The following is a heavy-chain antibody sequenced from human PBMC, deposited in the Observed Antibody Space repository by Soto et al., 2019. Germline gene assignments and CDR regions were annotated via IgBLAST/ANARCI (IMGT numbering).Heavy chain of an antibody. Sequence: QVQLVQSGAEVTKPGASVKVSCKASGYTFPSYGITWVRQAPGQGLEWMGWIIPYNGNTNYAQKLQGRVTMTTDTSTSTAYIELRSLRSHATAVYYCARAALGPQWLPYCFDYWGKGPLVTVSS. CDR2: IIPYNGNT. J-gene: IGHJ4*02. V-gene: IGHV1-18*01. CDR1: GYTFPSYG. CDR3: ARAALGPQWLPYCFDY. D-gene: IGHD6-19*01.